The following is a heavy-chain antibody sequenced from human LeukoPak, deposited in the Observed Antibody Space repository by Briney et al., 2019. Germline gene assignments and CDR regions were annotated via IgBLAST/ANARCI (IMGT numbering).Heavy chain of an antibody. J-gene: IGHJ6*02. V-gene: IGHV1-18*01. CDR2: ISAYNGNT. Sequence: ASVKVSCKASGYTFTSYGISWVRQAPGQGLEWMGWISAYNGNTNYAQKLQGRVTMTTDTSTSTAYMELRSLRSDDTAVYYCARQSDYSSGWQDYYYCYGMDVWGQGTTVTVSS. CDR1: GYTFTSYG. D-gene: IGHD6-19*01. CDR3: ARQSDYSSGWQDYYYCYGMDV.